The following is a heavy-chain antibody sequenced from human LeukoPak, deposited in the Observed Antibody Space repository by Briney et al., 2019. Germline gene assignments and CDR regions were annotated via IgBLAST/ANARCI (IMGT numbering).Heavy chain of an antibody. CDR3: ARDYADYVGYFFFDY. V-gene: IGHV3-23*01. CDR2: ISGGGETT. Sequence: GGSLRLSCAASGFTFSSYSMNWVRQAPGKGLEWVSSISGGGETTYYADYAKGRFTISRDNSQNTLYLQMNSLRAEDTAVYYCARDYADYVGYFFFDYWGQGTQVTVSS. J-gene: IGHJ4*02. CDR1: GFTFSSYS. D-gene: IGHD4-17*01.